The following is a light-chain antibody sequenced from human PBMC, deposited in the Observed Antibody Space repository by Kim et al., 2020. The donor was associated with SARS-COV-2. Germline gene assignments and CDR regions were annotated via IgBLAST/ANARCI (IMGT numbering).Light chain of an antibody. Sequence: SSELTQDPSVSVALGQTVRITCQGDSLRKYYASWYQQKPGQAPVLVICDENNRPSGIPDRFSGSSSGNTASLTITGAQAEDEADYYCNSRDSPGYHVGFG. CDR2: DEN. J-gene: IGLJ3*02. CDR1: SLRKYY. V-gene: IGLV3-19*01. CDR3: NSRDSPGYHVG.